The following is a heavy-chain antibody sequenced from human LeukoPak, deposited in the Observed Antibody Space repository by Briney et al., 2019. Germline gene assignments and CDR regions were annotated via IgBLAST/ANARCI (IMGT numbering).Heavy chain of an antibody. J-gene: IGHJ6*04. CDR2: IIPIFGTA. V-gene: IGHV1-69*06. CDR1: EGTFSSYA. CDR3: KQETAYEILTGYSYGMDV. D-gene: IGHD3-9*01. Sequence: ASVKVSCKASEGTFSSYAISWLRQAPGQGLEWMGGIIPIFGTANYAQKFQGRVTITADKSTSTAYMELSSLRSEDTAVYYCKQETAYEILTGYSYGMDVWGKGTTVTVSS.